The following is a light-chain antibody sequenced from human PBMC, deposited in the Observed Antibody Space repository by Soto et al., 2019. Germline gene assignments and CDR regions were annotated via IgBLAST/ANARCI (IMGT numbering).Light chain of an antibody. J-gene: IGKJ1*01. Sequence: EIVMTQSPATLSVSPGERATLSCRASQIVITNLSLYQQKPGQAPRLLIYDALSRATGIPARFSGGGSGTEFTLTISSLQSEDFAIYYCQQYKNGWTFGQGTKVDIK. V-gene: IGKV3D-15*01. CDR1: QIVITN. CDR3: QQYKNGWT. CDR2: DAL.